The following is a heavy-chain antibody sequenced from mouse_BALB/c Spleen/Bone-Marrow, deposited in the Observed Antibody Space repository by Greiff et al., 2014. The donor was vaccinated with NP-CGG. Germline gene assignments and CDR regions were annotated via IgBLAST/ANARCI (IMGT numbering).Heavy chain of an antibody. J-gene: IGHJ4*01. D-gene: IGHD1-1*01. Sequence: QVQLQQSGAELVKPGVSVKLSCKASGYTFTDYGMHWVKQSHAKSLEWIGVISTYSGNTNYNQKFKGMATMTVDKSSSTAYMELARLTSEDSAIYYGASCGSSYYAMDYWGQGTSVTVSS. CDR3: ASCGSSYYAMDY. CDR1: GYTFTDYG. V-gene: IGHV1S137*01. CDR2: ISTYSGNT.